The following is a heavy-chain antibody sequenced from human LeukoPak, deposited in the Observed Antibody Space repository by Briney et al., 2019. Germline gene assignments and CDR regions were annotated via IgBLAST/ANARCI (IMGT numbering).Heavy chain of an antibody. CDR1: GYTFTGYY. D-gene: IGHD2-15*01. V-gene: IGHV1-2*06. CDR2: INPNSGGT. CDR3: ARDSDCSGGSCYGSVDY. Sequence: ASVKVSCKASGYTFTGYYMHWVRQAPGQGLEWMGRINPNSGGTNYARKFQGRVTMTRDTSISTAYMELSRLRSDDTAVYYCARDSDCSGGSCYGSVDYWGQGTLVTVSS. J-gene: IGHJ4*02.